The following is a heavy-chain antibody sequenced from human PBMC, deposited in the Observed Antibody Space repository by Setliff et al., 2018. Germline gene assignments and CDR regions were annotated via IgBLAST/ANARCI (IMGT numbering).Heavy chain of an antibody. D-gene: IGHD1-7*01. J-gene: IGHJ4*02. CDR2: INPHGSEK. CDR3: AKPQVELRWGFES. CDR1: GLSYIYDW. Sequence: PGGSLRLSCTASGLSYIYDWVSWVRQAPGKGLEWLASINPHGSEKYYTDSVKGRFTIFRDGSKNTLYLQMTSLRAEDTAVYYCAKPQVELRWGFESWGQGTPVTVS. V-gene: IGHV3-7*03.